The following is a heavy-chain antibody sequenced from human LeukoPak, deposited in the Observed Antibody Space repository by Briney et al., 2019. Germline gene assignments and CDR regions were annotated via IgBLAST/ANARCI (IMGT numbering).Heavy chain of an antibody. CDR3: TTTPKYCSGGSCWPLDY. J-gene: IGHJ4*02. CDR2: IKSKTDGGTT. Sequence: GGSLRLSCVASGLTVSNNYMNWVRQAPGKGLEWVGRIKSKTDGGTTDYAAPVKGRFTISRDDSKNTLYLQMNSLKTEDTAVYYCTTTPKYCSGGSCWPLDYWGQGTLVTVSS. V-gene: IGHV3-15*07. CDR1: GLTVSNNY. D-gene: IGHD2-15*01.